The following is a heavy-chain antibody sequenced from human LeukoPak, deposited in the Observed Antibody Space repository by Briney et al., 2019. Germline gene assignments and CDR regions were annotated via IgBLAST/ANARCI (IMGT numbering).Heavy chain of an antibody. CDR2: INPNSGGT. J-gene: IGHJ5*02. CDR3: ARGRGGTVTTNLNWFDP. V-gene: IGHV1-2*02. CDR1: GYTFTGYY. D-gene: IGHD4-17*01. Sequence: ASVKVSCKASGYTFTGYYMHWVRQAPGQGLEWMGWINPNSGGTNHAQKFQGRVTMTRDTSISTAYMELSRLRSDDTAVYYCARGRGGTVTTNLNWFDPWGQGTLVTVSS.